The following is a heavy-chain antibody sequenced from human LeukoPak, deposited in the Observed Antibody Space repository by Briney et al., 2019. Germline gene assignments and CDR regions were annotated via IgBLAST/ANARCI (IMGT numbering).Heavy chain of an antibody. J-gene: IGHJ1*01. CDR1: VFTFSTYW. D-gene: IGHD3-22*01. V-gene: IGHV3-74*01. CDR3: ARAPSEMGGYYPEYFRH. CDR2: IKSDGST. Sequence: VGSLRVSRAASVFTFSTYWTHLVRQAPGAGLVWVSRIKSDGSTNYADCVKSRFTISRDNAKNTVSLQMNSLSPEDTGVYYCARAPSEMGGYYPEYFRHWGQGNLV.